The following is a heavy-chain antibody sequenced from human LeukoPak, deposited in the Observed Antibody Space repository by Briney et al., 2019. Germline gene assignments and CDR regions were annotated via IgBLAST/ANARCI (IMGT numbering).Heavy chain of an antibody. D-gene: IGHD3-3*01. CDR2: ISSSGSTI. CDR1: GFTFSDYY. CDR3: ARVGYDFWSGYYASDPYGMDV. J-gene: IGHJ6*02. V-gene: IGHV3-11*01. Sequence: PGGSLRLSCAASGFTFSDYYMSWIRQAPGKGLEWVSYISSSGSTIYYADSVKGRFTISRDNAKNSLYLQMNSLRAEDTAVYYCARVGYDFWSGYYASDPYGMDVWGQGTTVTVSS.